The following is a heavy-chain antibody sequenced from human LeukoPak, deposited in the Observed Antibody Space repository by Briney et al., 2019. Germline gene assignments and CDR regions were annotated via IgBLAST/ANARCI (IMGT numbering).Heavy chain of an antibody. V-gene: IGHV4-34*01. D-gene: IGHD3-22*01. CDR1: GGSFSGYY. CDR2: INHSGST. Sequence: SETLSLTCAVYGGSFSGYYWSWIRQPPGKGLEWIGEINHSGSTNYKPSLKSRVTISVDTSKNQFSLKLSSVTAADTAVYYCARQSGSGYYNFDYWGQGTLVTASS. CDR3: ARQSGSGYYNFDY. J-gene: IGHJ4*02.